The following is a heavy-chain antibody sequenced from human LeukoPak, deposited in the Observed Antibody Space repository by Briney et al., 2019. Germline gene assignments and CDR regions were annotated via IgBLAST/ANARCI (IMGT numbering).Heavy chain of an antibody. CDR3: ARGDLYGSGSYSLTDY. V-gene: IGHV3-30*04. Sequence: GGSLRLSCAASGFTFNTYAMHWVRQAPGKGLEWVALTSYDGTNKYYADSVKGRFTISRDNSKNTLYLQMNSLRPEDTAVYYCARGDLYGSGSYSLTDYWGQGTLVTVSS. D-gene: IGHD3-10*01. J-gene: IGHJ4*02. CDR1: GFTFNTYA. CDR2: TSYDGTNK.